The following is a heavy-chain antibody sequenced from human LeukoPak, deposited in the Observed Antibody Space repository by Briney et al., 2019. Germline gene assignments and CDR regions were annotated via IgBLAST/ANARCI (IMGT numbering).Heavy chain of an antibody. Sequence: QTGGSLRLSCAASGFTVSNHWMAWVRQAPGKGPEWVANIDEDGDVKSYAESVKGRFTVSRDNGRTSVYLQMNSLRAEDTAIYYCARHVPRGRSDFDCWGQGALVTVS. D-gene: IGHD5-12*01. CDR2: IDEDGDVK. CDR1: GFTVSNHW. J-gene: IGHJ4*02. CDR3: ARHVPRGRSDFDC. V-gene: IGHV3-7*01.